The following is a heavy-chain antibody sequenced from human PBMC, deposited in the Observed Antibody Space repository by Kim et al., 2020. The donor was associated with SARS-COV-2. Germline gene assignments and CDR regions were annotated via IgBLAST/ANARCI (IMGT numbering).Heavy chain of an antibody. CDR2: INHSGST. Sequence: SETLSLTCAVYGGSFSGYYWSWIRQPPGKGLEWIGEINHSGSTNYNPSLKSRVTISVDTSKNQFSLKLSSVTAADTAVYYCARGGGFAYYDYVWGSYRYLLGWFDPWGQGTLVTVSS. V-gene: IGHV4-34*01. J-gene: IGHJ5*02. CDR3: ARGGGFAYYDYVWGSYRYLLGWFDP. D-gene: IGHD3-16*02. CDR1: GGSFSGYY.